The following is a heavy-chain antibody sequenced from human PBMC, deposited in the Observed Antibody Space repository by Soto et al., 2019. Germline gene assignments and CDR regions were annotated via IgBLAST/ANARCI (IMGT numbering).Heavy chain of an antibody. Sequence: QVQLQESGPGLVKPPGTLSLTCAVSGGSISSSNWWSWVRQPPGKGLEWIGEIYHSGSTNYNPSLKRRVTISVDKSKTHFSLKLSSVTAADTAVYYCARVLGNDAFDIWGQGTMVTVSS. J-gene: IGHJ3*02. CDR2: IYHSGST. CDR1: GGSISSSNW. D-gene: IGHD3-3*02. CDR3: ARVLGNDAFDI. V-gene: IGHV4-4*03.